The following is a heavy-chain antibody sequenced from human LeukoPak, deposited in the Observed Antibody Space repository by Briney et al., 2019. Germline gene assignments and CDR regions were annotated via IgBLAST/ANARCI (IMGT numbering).Heavy chain of an antibody. D-gene: IGHD2-15*01. Sequence: GRSLRLSCAASGFTFSSYGMHWVRQAPGKGLEWVAVICYDGSNKYYADSVKGRFTISRDNSKNTLYLQMNSLRAEDTAVYYCARGPLYYFDYWGQGTLVTVSS. V-gene: IGHV3-33*01. CDR2: ICYDGSNK. CDR3: ARGPLYYFDY. J-gene: IGHJ4*02. CDR1: GFTFSSYG.